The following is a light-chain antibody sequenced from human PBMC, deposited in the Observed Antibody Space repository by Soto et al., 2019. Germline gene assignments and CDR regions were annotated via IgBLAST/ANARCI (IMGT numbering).Light chain of an antibody. CDR1: QSVSSN. V-gene: IGKV3-15*01. Sequence: EIVMTQSPANLSVSPGEIATLSCRASQSVSSNLAWYQQKPGQGPRLLIYGASTRATSIPARFSGSGSRTEFTLTINSLQSEDFAVNYCQQYNKWPPYTFGQGTKLEIK. CDR3: QQYNKWPPYT. CDR2: GAS. J-gene: IGKJ2*01.